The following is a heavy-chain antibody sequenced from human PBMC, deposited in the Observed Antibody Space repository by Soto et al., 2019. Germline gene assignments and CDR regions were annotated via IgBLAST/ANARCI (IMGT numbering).Heavy chain of an antibody. J-gene: IGHJ4*02. CDR3: TTDSTQTFCDGGPCYSLQTKIHDS. D-gene: IGHD2-21*01. CDR1: GFTFSNGW. V-gene: IGHV3-15*01. Sequence: EVQLVESGGGLVKPGGSLRLSCAASGFTFSNGWMSWVRQAPGKGLEWVGRSKSRTAGGTADYSAAVKGRFTISRDDAKDTLYLQMNSLQTEDTAVYYFTTDSTQTFCDGGPCYSLQTKIHDSWGQGTLVTVSS. CDR2: SKSRTAGGTA.